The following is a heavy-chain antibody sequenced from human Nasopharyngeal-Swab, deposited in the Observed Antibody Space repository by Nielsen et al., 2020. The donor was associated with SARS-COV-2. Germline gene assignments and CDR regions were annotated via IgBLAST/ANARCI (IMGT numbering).Heavy chain of an antibody. J-gene: IGHJ6*03. Sequence: GESLKISCAASGFTFDDYAMHWVRQAPGKGLEWVSLISGDGGSTYYADSVKGRFTISRDNSKNSLYLQMNSLRIEDTALYYCAKDKAPLRYYYYMDVWGKGTTVTVSS. CDR2: ISGDGGST. CDR1: GFTFDDYA. CDR3: AKDKAPLRYYYYMDV. V-gene: IGHV3-43*02. D-gene: IGHD3-16*01.